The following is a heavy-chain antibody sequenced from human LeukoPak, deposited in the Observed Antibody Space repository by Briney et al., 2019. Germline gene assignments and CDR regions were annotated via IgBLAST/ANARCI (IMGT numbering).Heavy chain of an antibody. J-gene: IGHJ3*02. CDR2: IIPIFGTA. D-gene: IGHD6-19*01. V-gene: IGHV1-69*01. CDR1: GGTFSGYA. CDR3: ARVKQWLVPSDAFDI. Sequence: SVKVSCKASGGTFSGYAISWVRQAPGQGLEWMGGIIPIFGTANCAQKFQGRVTITADESTSTAYMELSSLRSEDTAVYYCARVKQWLVPSDAFDIWGQGTMVTVSS.